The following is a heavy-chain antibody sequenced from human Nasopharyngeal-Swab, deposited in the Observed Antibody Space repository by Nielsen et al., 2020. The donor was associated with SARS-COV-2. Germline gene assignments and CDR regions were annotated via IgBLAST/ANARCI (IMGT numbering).Heavy chain of an antibody. D-gene: IGHD2-2*01. CDR2: IYTSGST. J-gene: IGHJ5*02. Sequence: RQAPGKGLEWIGRIYTSGSTNYNPSLKSRVTISVDTSKNQFSLKLSSVTAADTAVYYCARAHIVVVPAHNWFDPWGQGTLVTVSS. V-gene: IGHV4-61*02. CDR3: ARAHIVVVPAHNWFDP.